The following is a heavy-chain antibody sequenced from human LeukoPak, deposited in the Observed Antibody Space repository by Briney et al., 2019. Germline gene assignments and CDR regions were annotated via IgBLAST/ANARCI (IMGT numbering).Heavy chain of an antibody. Sequence: KPSETLSLTCTVSGGSISSYYWSWIRQPPGKGLEWIGYIYTSGSTNYNPSLKSRVTISVDTSKSQFSLKLSSVTAADTAVYYCARHDSSGYRDYWGQGTLVTVSS. V-gene: IGHV4-4*09. CDR1: GGSISSYY. CDR2: IYTSGST. D-gene: IGHD3-22*01. J-gene: IGHJ4*02. CDR3: ARHDSSGYRDY.